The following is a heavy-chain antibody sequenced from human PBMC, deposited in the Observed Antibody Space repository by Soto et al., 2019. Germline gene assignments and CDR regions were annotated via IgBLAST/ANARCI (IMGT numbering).Heavy chain of an antibody. V-gene: IGHV3-30*18. D-gene: IGHD5-12*01. CDR2: ISYDGSNK. J-gene: IGHJ4*01. CDR1: GFTFSSYG. CDR3: AKDRGYSSYVFAY. Sequence: QVQLVESGGGVVQPGRSLRLSCAASGFTFSSYGMHWVRQAPGKGLEWVAVISYDGSNKYYADSVKGRFTNSRDNSKNTLYVQRNSLRAEDTAVYYCAKDRGYSSYVFAYWGQGPLVTVSS.